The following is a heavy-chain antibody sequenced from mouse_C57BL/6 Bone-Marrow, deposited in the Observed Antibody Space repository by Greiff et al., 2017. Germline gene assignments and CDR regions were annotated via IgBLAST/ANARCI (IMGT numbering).Heavy chain of an antibody. Sequence: QVQLQQSGPELVKPGASVKISCKASGYAFSSSWMNWVKQRPGKGLEWIGRIYPGDGDTNYNGKFKGKATLTADKSSSTAYMQLSSLTSEDSAVYFCARGDSNYFWFAYWGQGTLVTGAA. CDR3: ARGDSNYFWFAY. D-gene: IGHD2-5*01. V-gene: IGHV1-82*01. J-gene: IGHJ3*01. CDR2: IYPGDGDT. CDR1: GYAFSSSW.